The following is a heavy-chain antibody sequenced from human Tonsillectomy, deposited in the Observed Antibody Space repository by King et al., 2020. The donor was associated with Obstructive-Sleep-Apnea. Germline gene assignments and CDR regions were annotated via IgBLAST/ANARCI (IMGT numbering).Heavy chain of an antibody. CDR3: ARDEDQLPHDY. CDR2: IWYDGSNK. V-gene: IGHV3-33*01. D-gene: IGHD2-2*01. CDR1: GFTFSSYG. Sequence: VQLVESGGGVVQPGRSLRLSCAASGFTFSSYGMHWVRQAPGKGLEWVAVIWYDGSNKYYADSVKGRFTISRDNSKNTLYLQMNSLRAEDTAEYYCARDEDQLPHDYWGQGTLVTVSS. J-gene: IGHJ4*02.